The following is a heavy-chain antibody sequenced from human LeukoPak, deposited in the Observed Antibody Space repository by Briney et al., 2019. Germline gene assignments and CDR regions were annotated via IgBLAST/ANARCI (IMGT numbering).Heavy chain of an antibody. V-gene: IGHV3-7*01. CDR2: MNKDGSEK. CDR3: AGDPVEWEQLLDY. Sequence: GGSLRLSCAASGFIFSNYWMGWVRQAPGKRPEWAANMNKDGSEKYYADSVKGRFTISRDNARNSVYLQMNSLRVEDTAVYYCAGDPVEWEQLLDYWGQGTLVTVSS. D-gene: IGHD1-26*01. CDR1: GFIFSNYW. J-gene: IGHJ4*02.